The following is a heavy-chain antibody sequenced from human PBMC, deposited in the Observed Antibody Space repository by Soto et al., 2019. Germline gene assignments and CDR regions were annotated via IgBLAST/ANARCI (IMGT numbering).Heavy chain of an antibody. J-gene: IGHJ4*02. D-gene: IGHD3-10*01. CDR2: ISGTGGST. Sequence: GGSLRLSCAASGFTFSSYAMSWVRQAPGKGLEWVSGISGTGGSTYYADSVKGRFTISRDNSKNTLYLQMNSLRAEDTAVYYCAKLGSGSYLYYFDYWGQGTLVTVSS. CDR3: AKLGSGSYLYYFDY. V-gene: IGHV3-23*01. CDR1: GFTFSSYA.